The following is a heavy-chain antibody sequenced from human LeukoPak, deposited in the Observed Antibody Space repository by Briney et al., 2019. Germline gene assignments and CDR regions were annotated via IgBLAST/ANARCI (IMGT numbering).Heavy chain of an antibody. CDR1: GFTFGNYG. CDR2: INWNGGST. D-gene: IGHD5-12*01. CDR3: ARGSGYVSAYFDY. J-gene: IGHJ4*02. Sequence: RSGGSLGLSCAASGFTFGNYGMSWVRQAPGKGLEWVSGINWNGGSTGYADSVEGRFTISRDNAKNSQYLQMNSLRVEDTALYYCARGSGYVSAYFDYWGQGTLVTVSS. V-gene: IGHV3-20*04.